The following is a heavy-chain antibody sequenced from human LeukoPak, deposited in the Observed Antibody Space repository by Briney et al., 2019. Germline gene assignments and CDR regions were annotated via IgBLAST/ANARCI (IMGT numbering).Heavy chain of an antibody. CDR1: GFTISSNY. Sequence: SGGSLRLSCAASGFTISSNYMSWVRQAPGKGLEWVSVIYSGGSTYYADSVKGRFTISRDNSKNTLYFQMNSLRAEDTAVYYCARVDIVATVYGMDVWGQGTTVTVSS. D-gene: IGHD5-12*01. CDR2: IYSGGST. CDR3: ARVDIVATVYGMDV. J-gene: IGHJ6*02. V-gene: IGHV3-66*01.